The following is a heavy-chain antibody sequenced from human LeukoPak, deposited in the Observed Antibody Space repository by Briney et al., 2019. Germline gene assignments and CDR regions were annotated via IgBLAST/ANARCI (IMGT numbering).Heavy chain of an antibody. J-gene: IGHJ5*02. CDR2: IDTSGDT. V-gene: IGHV3-13*01. CDR3: ARAVGSGSYYWFDP. CDR1: GFTFSSYD. Sequence: PGGSLRLSCAASGFTFSSYDMHWVRQVTGKGLEWVSRIDTSGDTYYLGSVKGRFTISRENAKNSLYLQMNSLRAGDTAVYYCARAVGSGSYYWFDPWGQGTLVTVSS. D-gene: IGHD1-26*01.